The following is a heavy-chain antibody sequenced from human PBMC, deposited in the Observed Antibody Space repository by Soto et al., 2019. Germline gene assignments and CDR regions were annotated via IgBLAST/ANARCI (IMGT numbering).Heavy chain of an antibody. CDR2: LYDVDGS. V-gene: IGHV3-53*01. J-gene: IGHJ3*01. Sequence: DVQLVESGGGLIQPGESLRLFCAAFGLTISGKKYVAWVRQAPGKGLEWVSALYDVDGSFYADSVTGRFTTSSDSSKTTVYLQMNDLRPDDTAVYYCATWHEREHAFDVWGQGTTVTISS. D-gene: IGHD1-1*01. CDR1: GLTISGKKY. CDR3: ATWHEREHAFDV.